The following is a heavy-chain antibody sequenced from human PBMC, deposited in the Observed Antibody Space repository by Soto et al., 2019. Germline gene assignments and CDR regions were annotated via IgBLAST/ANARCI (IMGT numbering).Heavy chain of an antibody. CDR1: GFSFSTYG. CDR2: ISYDGSRK. Sequence: QVQLVESGGGVVQPGRSLRLSCAASGFSFSTYGMHWVRQAPGKGLEWVAIISYDGSRKHYVDSIRGRFTISRDNSGNTVYLQMNSLSAEDSAVYFCAKVLNPGRDNYHYGADYWGQGILVTVSS. V-gene: IGHV3-30*18. D-gene: IGHD3-3*01. CDR3: AKVLNPGRDNYHYGADY. J-gene: IGHJ4*02.